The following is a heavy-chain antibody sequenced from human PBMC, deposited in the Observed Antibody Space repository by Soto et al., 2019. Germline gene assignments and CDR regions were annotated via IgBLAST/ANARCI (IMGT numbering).Heavy chain of an antibody. V-gene: IGHV1-8*01. CDR3: TGGPPNWGFDS. CDR1: GSTFTSYD. CDR2: MSPKTANT. Sequence: ASVTVSFTASGSTFTSYDINLVRQTAGQGLEWMGWMSPKTANTGYAQKFQGRVTMTRSTSISTAYMELSSLTSEDTAVYYCTGGPPNWGFDSWGQGTPVTVSS. J-gene: IGHJ5*01. D-gene: IGHD7-27*01.